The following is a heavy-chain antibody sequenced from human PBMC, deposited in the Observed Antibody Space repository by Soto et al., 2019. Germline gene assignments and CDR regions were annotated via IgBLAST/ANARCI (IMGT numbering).Heavy chain of an antibody. D-gene: IGHD3-3*01. V-gene: IGHV4-31*03. J-gene: IGHJ4*02. CDR2: IYYSGST. CDR3: ARDSITRSFGCFDY. Sequence: SETLSLTCTVSGGSISSGGYYWILIRQHPGKGLEWIGYIYYSGSTYYNPSLKSRVTISVDTSKNQFSLKLSSVTAADTAVYYCARDSITRSFGCFDYWGQGTLVTVSS. CDR1: GGSISSGGYY.